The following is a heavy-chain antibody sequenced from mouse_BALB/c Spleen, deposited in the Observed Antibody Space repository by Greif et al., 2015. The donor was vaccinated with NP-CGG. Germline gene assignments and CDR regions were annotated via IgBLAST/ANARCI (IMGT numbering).Heavy chain of an antibody. CDR2: INPSTGYT. Sequence: VKLVESGAELAKPGASVKMSCKASGYTFTSYWMHWVKQRPGQGLEWIGYINPSTGYTEYNQKFKDKATLTADKSSSTAYRQLSSLPSEDSAVYYCASYYGSSYAMDYWGQGTSVAVSS. CDR3: ASYYGSSYAMDY. D-gene: IGHD1-1*01. CDR1: GYTFTSYW. V-gene: IGHV1-7*01. J-gene: IGHJ4*01.